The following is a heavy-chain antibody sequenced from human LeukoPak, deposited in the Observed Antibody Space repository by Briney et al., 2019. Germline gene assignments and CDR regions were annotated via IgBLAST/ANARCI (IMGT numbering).Heavy chain of an antibody. D-gene: IGHD2-21*02. J-gene: IGHJ4*02. Sequence: GSLRLSCAASGFTFSSYVLHRVRQAPGKGLEWVAVISDDGSNKYYAASVKGRFTISRDNSKNTLFLQMSSLRPEDTAVYYCARDYCGGDCSFDYWGQGTLVTVSS. CDR1: GFTFSSYV. V-gene: IGHV3-30-3*01. CDR2: ISDDGSNK. CDR3: ARDYCGGDCSFDY.